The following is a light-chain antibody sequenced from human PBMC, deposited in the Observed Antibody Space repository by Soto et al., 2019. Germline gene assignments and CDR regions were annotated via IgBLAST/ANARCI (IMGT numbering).Light chain of an antibody. CDR1: QGISTY. CDR2: SAS. CDR3: LQGYNTFWT. J-gene: IGKJ1*01. V-gene: IGKV1-39*01. Sequence: DIQMTQSPSSLSASVGDRVTITCRASQGISTYLHWYQQRAGKAPKVLISSASRLQSGVSSRFSGSGSGTHFTLTISSLRPEDSATYYCLQGYNTFWTFGQGTKVDIK.